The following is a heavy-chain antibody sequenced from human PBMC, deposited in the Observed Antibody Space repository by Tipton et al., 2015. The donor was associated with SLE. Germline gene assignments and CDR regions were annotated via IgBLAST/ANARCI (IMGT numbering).Heavy chain of an antibody. CDR1: GGSISSGSYY. V-gene: IGHV4-61*09. CDR2: IYTSGST. J-gene: IGHJ4*02. D-gene: IGHD6-6*01. CDR3: ASYSSSYFDY. Sequence: TLSLTCTVSGGSISSGSYYWSWIRQPAGKGLEWIEYIYTSGSTNYNPSLKSRVTIPVGTSKNQFSLKLSSVTAADTAVYYCASYSSSYFDYWGQGTLVTVSS.